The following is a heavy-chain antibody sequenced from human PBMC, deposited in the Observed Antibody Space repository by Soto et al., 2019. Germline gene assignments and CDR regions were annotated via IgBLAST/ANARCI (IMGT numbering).Heavy chain of an antibody. V-gene: IGHV1-2*04. D-gene: IGHD6-19*01. Sequence: ASVKVSCKASGYTFTGYYMHWVRQAPGQGLEWMGWINPNSGGTNYAQKFQGWVTMTRDTSISTAYMELSRLRSDDTAVYYCASYQSPIAVAGTGYDAFDIWGQGTMVTVSS. CDR2: INPNSGGT. CDR3: ASYQSPIAVAGTGYDAFDI. J-gene: IGHJ3*02. CDR1: GYTFTGYY.